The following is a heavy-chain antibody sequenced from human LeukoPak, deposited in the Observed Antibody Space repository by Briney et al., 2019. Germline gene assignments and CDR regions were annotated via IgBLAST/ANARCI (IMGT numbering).Heavy chain of an antibody. Sequence: SETLSLTCTVSGGSVSSGSYYWSWIRQPPGKGPEWIGYIYYSGSTNYNPSLKSRVTISVDTSKNQFSLKLSSVTAADTAVYYCARAGYYYGSGSYYNTPHFDYWGQGTLVTVSS. D-gene: IGHD3-10*01. V-gene: IGHV4-61*01. CDR1: GGSVSSGSYY. CDR3: ARAGYYYGSGSYYNTPHFDY. J-gene: IGHJ4*02. CDR2: IYYSGST.